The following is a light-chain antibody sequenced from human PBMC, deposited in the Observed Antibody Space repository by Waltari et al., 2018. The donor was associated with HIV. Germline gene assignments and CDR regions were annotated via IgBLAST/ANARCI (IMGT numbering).Light chain of an antibody. Sequence: DIQVTQSPSSLSASVGGRVTITCRASQSISSYLNWYQQKPGKAPKLLIYAASSLQSGVPSRFSGSGSGTDFTLTISSLQPEDFATYYCQQSYGTPRTFGQGTKVEIK. CDR1: QSISSY. J-gene: IGKJ1*01. V-gene: IGKV1-39*01. CDR2: AAS. CDR3: QQSYGTPRT.